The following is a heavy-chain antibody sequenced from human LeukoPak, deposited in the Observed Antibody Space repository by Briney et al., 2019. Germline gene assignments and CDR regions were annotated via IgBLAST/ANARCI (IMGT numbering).Heavy chain of an antibody. V-gene: IGHV4-39*07. CDR1: GGSISGSSYF. CDR2: IYYSGST. D-gene: IGHD3-10*01. Sequence: SETLSLTCTVSGGSISGSSYFWGWIRQPPGKGLEWIGSIYYSGSTYYNPSLKSRVTISVDTSKNQFSLKLSSVTAADTAVYYCARDGVFITMVRGVIARAFDIWGQGTMVTVSS. CDR3: ARDGVFITMVRGVIARAFDI. J-gene: IGHJ3*02.